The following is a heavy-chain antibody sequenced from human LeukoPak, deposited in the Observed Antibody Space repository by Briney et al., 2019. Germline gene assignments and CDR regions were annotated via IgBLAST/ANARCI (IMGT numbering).Heavy chain of an antibody. CDR3: ASDVGTMDLGSSGDAFDI. V-gene: IGHV3-21*01. Sequence: PGGSLRLSCAASGFTFSSYSMNWVRQAPGKGLEWVSSISSSSSYIYYADSVKGRFTISRDNAKNSLYLQMNSLRAEDTAVYYCASDVGTMDLGSSGDAFDIWGQGTMVTVSS. J-gene: IGHJ3*02. CDR1: GFTFSSYS. CDR2: ISSSSSYI. D-gene: IGHD1-26*01.